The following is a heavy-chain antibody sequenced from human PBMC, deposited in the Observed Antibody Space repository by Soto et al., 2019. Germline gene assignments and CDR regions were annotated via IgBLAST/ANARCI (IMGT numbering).Heavy chain of an antibody. Sequence: SETLSLTCNVSGGSISSGGFYWTWIRQRPGKGLEWIGYTFYSGSTNYNPSLKSRVIISVDTSKSQFSLKMGSVTAADTAVYYCARDRVVETYDSRRDDALDIWGQGTMVTVSS. V-gene: IGHV4-31*03. D-gene: IGHD3-16*01. CDR1: GGSISSGGFY. J-gene: IGHJ3*02. CDR3: ARDRVVETYDSRRDDALDI. CDR2: TFYSGST.